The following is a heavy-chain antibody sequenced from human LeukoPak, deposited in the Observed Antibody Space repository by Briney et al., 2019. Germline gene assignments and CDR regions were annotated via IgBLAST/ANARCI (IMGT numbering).Heavy chain of an antibody. V-gene: IGHV3-23*01. J-gene: IGHJ4*02. Sequence: GGSMRLSCAAYGFTFSSYAMSWDRQAPGKGLEWVSAISGSGGSTYYADSVKGRFTISRDNSKNTLYLQMNSLRAEDTAVYYCAKSHDSSGYYRYLFDYWGQGTLVTVSS. CDR2: ISGSGGST. CDR1: GFTFSSYA. CDR3: AKSHDSSGYYRYLFDY. D-gene: IGHD3-22*01.